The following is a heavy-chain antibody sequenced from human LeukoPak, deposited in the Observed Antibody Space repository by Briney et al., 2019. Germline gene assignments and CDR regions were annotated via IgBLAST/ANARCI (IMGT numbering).Heavy chain of an antibody. Sequence: GGSLRLSCAASGFTFSSHGFHWVRQAPGKGLGWVAVISYDGNNKKYADSVKGRFTISRDNSKNTLYLQMNSLRAEDTAVYFCAKDDGQGYWGQGTLVTVSS. V-gene: IGHV3-30*18. CDR2: ISYDGNNK. CDR3: AKDDGQGY. J-gene: IGHJ4*02. CDR1: GFTFSSHG.